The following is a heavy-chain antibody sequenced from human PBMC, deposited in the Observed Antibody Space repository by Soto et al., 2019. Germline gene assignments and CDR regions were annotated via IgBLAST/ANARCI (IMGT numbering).Heavy chain of an antibody. J-gene: IGHJ6*03. CDR3: ARDGIAAAGTHYYYYMDV. D-gene: IGHD6-13*01. CDR2: INSDGSST. Sequence: GGSLRLSCAASGFTFSSYWMHWVRQAPGKGLVWVSRINSDGSSTSYADSVKGRFNISRNNAKNTLYLQMNSLRAEDTAVYYCARDGIAAAGTHYYYYMDVWGKGTTVTVSS. V-gene: IGHV3-74*01. CDR1: GFTFSSYW.